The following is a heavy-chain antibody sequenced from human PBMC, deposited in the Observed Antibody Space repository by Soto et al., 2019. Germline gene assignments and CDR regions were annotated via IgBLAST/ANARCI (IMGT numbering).Heavy chain of an antibody. V-gene: IGHV3-74*01. D-gene: IGHD6-13*01. CDR1: GFTFTHYW. J-gene: IGHJ2*01. CDR2: INLDGSDT. Sequence: EVQLVESGGGLVQPGGSLRLSCAASGFTFTHYWIHWVRQIPGKGLVWVSHINLDGSDTNYADSVKGPFTISRDSARDPVYLRTNSLRADETGVYYCARLTTLATYLELWGRGTLVTVSS. CDR3: ARLTTLATYLEL.